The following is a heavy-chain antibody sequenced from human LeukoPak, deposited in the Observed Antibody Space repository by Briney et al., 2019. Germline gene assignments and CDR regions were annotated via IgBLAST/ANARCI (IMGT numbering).Heavy chain of an antibody. Sequence: GGSLRLSCAASGFTFSSYGMHWVRQAPGKGLVWVSRINSDGSSTSYADSVKGRFTISRDNAKNTLYLQMNSLRAEDTAVYYCARAGYDAWHYYYYYMDVWGKGTTVTVSS. CDR2: INSDGSST. J-gene: IGHJ6*03. CDR1: GFTFSSYG. CDR3: ARAGYDAWHYYYYYMDV. V-gene: IGHV3-74*01. D-gene: IGHD5-12*01.